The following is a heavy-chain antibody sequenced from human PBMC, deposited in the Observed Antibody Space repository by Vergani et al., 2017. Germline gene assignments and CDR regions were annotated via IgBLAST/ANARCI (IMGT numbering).Heavy chain of an antibody. CDR1: GGSFSGYY. CDR2: INHSGST. Sequence: QVQLQQWGAGLLKPSETLSLTCAVYGGSFSGYYWSWIRQPPGKGLAWIGEINHSGSTNYNPSLKSRVTISVDTSKNQFSLKLSSVTAAATAVYYCARQHYDYVWGSYRPTVSFDIWGQGTMVTVSS. J-gene: IGHJ3*02. D-gene: IGHD3-16*02. CDR3: ARQHYDYVWGSYRPTVSFDI. V-gene: IGHV4-34*01.